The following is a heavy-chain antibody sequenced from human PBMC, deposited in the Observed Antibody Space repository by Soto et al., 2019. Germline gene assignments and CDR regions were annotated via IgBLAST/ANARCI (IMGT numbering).Heavy chain of an antibody. V-gene: IGHV3-64*01. CDR1: GFTFSSYD. J-gene: IGHJ4*02. Sequence: EVQLAESGGGMVQPGGSLRLSCVASGFTFSSYDMHWVRQAPGKGLEYVSSISSNGGTTYYGNSVKGRFTISRDNSKNTMDFQMGSLRAEDMAVYYCVRRVSGNYDYWGQGTLVTVSS. CDR3: VRRVSGNYDY. CDR2: ISSNGGTT. D-gene: IGHD1-7*01.